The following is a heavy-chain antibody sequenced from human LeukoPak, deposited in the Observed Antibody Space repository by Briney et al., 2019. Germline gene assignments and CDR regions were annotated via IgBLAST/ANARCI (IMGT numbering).Heavy chain of an antibody. D-gene: IGHD3-10*01. CDR3: ARRVMVRRVIQYYFDY. CDR2: IYHSGST. V-gene: IGHV4-38-2*02. J-gene: IGHJ4*02. CDR1: GYSISSGYY. Sequence: SETLSLTCTVSGYSISSGYYWGWIRQPPGKGLEWIGSIYHSGSTYYNPSLKSRVTISVDTSKNQFSLKLSSVTAADTAVYYCARRVMVRRVIQYYFDYWGQGTLVTVSS.